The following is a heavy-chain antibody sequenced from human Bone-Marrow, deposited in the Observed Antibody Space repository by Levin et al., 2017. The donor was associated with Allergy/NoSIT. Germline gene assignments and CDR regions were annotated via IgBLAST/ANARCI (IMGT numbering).Heavy chain of an antibody. D-gene: IGHD3-3*01. CDR2: LYWDDDA. CDR1: GFSLSTRGVG. V-gene: IGHV2-5*02. CDR3: AHSNEEWPSKGCFDV. J-gene: IGHJ3*01. Sequence: SGPTLVKPTQTLTLTCTFSGFSLSTRGVGVAGIRPPPGKALEWLALLYWDDDARYRTSLRNGLTIVKDTSKNQVVLTMTNMDPVDTATYYCAHSNEEWPSKGCFDVWGHGTAVTVSS.